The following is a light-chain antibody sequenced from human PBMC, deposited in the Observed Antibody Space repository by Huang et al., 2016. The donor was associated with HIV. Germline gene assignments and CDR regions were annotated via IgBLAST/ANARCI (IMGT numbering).Light chain of an antibody. V-gene: IGKV1-27*01. J-gene: IGKJ2*01. CDR3: QKYNSAPYT. CDR1: QGISNF. Sequence: DIQMTQSPSSLSTSVGDTVTITCRASQGISNFLAWSQQKPGKDPNLLIFSASTLPSGVPSRFSGSGSGTHFTLTIRSLQPEDVATYYCQKYNSAPYTFGQGTKLDIK. CDR2: SAS.